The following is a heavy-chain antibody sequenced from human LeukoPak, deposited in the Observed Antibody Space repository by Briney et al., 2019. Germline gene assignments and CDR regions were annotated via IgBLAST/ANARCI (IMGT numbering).Heavy chain of an antibody. V-gene: IGHV3-74*01. CDR1: GFTFSSYW. CDR2: IKSDGSGT. J-gene: IGHJ5*01. D-gene: IGHD4-23*01. Sequence: GGSLRLACAASGFTFSSYWMHWVRQAPGKGLVWVSRIKSDGSGTIYADSVRGRFTISRDNAKNTLYLQVNSLRAEDTAVYYCARTEGTVAYDSWGQGTLVTVSS. CDR3: ARTEGTVAYDS.